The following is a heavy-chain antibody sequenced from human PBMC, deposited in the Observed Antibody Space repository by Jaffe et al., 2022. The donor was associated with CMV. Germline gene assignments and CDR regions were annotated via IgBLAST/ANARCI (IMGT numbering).Heavy chain of an antibody. V-gene: IGHV4-59*08. CDR3: ARYCSGGNCYLWRIGAFDI. CDR2: IYYSGST. J-gene: IGHJ3*02. D-gene: IGHD2-15*01. Sequence: QVQLQESGPGLVKPSETLSLTCTVSGGSISSYYWSWIRQSPGKGLEWIGYIYYSGSTNYNPSLKSRVTISVDTSKNQFSLKLSSVTAADTAVYYCARYCSGGNCYLWRIGAFDIWGQGTMVTVSS. CDR1: GGSISSYY.